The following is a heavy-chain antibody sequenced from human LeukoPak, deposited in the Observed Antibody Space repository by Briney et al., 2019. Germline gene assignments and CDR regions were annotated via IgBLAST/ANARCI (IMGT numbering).Heavy chain of an antibody. CDR3: AKCLSGGSCYAAFDY. Sequence: GGSLRLSCAASGITFSSYAMGWVRQAPGKGLEWVSAISGSGGGTYCADSVKGRFTISRDNSKNTLYLQMNSLRADDTAVYYCAKCLSGGSCYAAFDYWGQGTLVTVSS. J-gene: IGHJ4*02. V-gene: IGHV3-23*01. D-gene: IGHD2-15*01. CDR2: ISGSGGGT. CDR1: GITFSSYA.